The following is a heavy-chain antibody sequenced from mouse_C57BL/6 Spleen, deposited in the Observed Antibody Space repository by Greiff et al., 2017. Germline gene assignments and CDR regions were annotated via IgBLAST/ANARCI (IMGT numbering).Heavy chain of an antibody. Sequence: QVQLQQPGAELVRPGSSVKLSCKASGYTFPSYWMHWVKQRPIQGLEWIGNIDPSDSETHSNQKFKDKATLTVDKSSSTAYMQLSSLTSEDSAVYYCARPSYSNYAMDDWVQGTSVTVSS. CDR3: ARPSYSNYAMDD. V-gene: IGHV1-52*01. D-gene: IGHD2-5*01. CDR2: IDPSDSET. J-gene: IGHJ4*01. CDR1: GYTFPSYW.